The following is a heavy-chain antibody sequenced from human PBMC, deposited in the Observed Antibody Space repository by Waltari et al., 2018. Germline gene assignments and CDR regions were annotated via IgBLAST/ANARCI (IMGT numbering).Heavy chain of an antibody. CDR2: ISGSGGST. J-gene: IGHJ4*02. Sequence: EVQLLESGGGLVQPGGSLRLSCAASGFTFSSYAMSWVRQAPGEVREWVSAISGSGGSTYYAESVMGRLTISSDNSKNTLYLQMNSLRAEDTAVYYCAKDRGRPGISQYWGQGTLVTVSS. CDR3: AKDRGRPGISQY. D-gene: IGHD3-10*01. CDR1: GFTFSSYA. V-gene: IGHV3-23*01.